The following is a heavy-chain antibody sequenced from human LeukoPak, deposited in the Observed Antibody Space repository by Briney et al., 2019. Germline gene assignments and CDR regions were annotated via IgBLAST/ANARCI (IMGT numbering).Heavy chain of an antibody. CDR3: AVMTYYYGSGSPSWFDP. CDR1: GGTFSSYA. D-gene: IGHD3-10*01. J-gene: IGHJ5*02. V-gene: IGHV1-69*04. CDR2: IIPILGIA. Sequence: EASVKVSCKASGGTFSSYAISWVRQASGQGLEWMGRIIPILGIANYAQKFQGRVTITADKSTSTAYMELSSLRSEDTAVYYSAVMTYYYGSGSPSWFDPWGQGTLVTVSS.